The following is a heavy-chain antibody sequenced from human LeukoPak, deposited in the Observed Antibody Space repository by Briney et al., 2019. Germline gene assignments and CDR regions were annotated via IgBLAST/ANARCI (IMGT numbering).Heavy chain of an antibody. CDR1: GFTFSSYA. CDR2: ISASGATT. D-gene: IGHD3-16*01. CDR3: ARWGAVGSRAFDI. J-gene: IGHJ3*02. V-gene: IGHV3-23*01. Sequence: QAGGSLRLSCAASGFTFSSYAMSWVRQAPGKGLEWVSTISASGATTYYADSVKGRFTISRDNAKNSLYLQMNSLRAEDTAVYYCARWGAVGSRAFDIWGQGTMVTVSS.